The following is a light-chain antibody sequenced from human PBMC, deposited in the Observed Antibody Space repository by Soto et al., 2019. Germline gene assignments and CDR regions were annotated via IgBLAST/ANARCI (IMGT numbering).Light chain of an antibody. Sequence: EIVLTQSPGTLSLSPGERATLSCSASQSVSSSYLAWYQQKTGQAPGLLIYGASSRATGIPDRFSGSGSGTDFTLTISRLEPEDFAVYYCQQYGSSPLVTFGQGTRLEI. CDR1: QSVSSSY. V-gene: IGKV3-20*01. J-gene: IGKJ5*01. CDR3: QQYGSSPLVT. CDR2: GAS.